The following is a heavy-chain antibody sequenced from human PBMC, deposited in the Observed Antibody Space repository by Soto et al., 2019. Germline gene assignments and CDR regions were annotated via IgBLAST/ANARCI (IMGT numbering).Heavy chain of an antibody. V-gene: IGHV3-64*01. CDR3: ARDTGYCSGGSCYPAGAFDI. CDR1: GFTFSSYA. Sequence: GGSLRLSCAASGFTFSSYAMHWVRQAPGKGLEYVSAISSNGGSTYYANSVKGRFTISRDNSKNTLYLQMGSLRAEDMAVYYCARDTGYCSGGSCYPAGAFDIWGQGTMVTVSS. D-gene: IGHD2-15*01. CDR2: ISSNGGST. J-gene: IGHJ3*02.